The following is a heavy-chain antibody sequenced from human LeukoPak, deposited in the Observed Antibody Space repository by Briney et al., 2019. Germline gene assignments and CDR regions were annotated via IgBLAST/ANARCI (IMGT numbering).Heavy chain of an antibody. J-gene: IGHJ4*02. Sequence: GGSLRLSCAASGFTFSSYAMSWVRQAPGKGLEWVSAISGSGGSTYHADSVKGRFTISRDNSKNTLYLQMNSLRAEDTAVYYCAKDSGSRYYLDYWGQGTLVTVSS. D-gene: IGHD1-26*01. V-gene: IGHV3-23*01. CDR2: ISGSGGST. CDR1: GFTFSSYA. CDR3: AKDSGSRYYLDY.